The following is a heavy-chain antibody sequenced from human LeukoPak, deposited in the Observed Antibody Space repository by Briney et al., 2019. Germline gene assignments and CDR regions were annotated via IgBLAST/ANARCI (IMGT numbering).Heavy chain of an antibody. V-gene: IGHV1-8*01. J-gene: IGHJ4*02. D-gene: IGHD2/OR15-2a*01. CDR3: ARGHSNYHGWEKYSYYFDY. CDR2: VNPNSGNS. Sequence: ASVKVSCKASGYMFASYDINWVRQATGQGLEWMGWVNPNSGNSGYAQKFQGRVTMTGDTSISTGYMELSSLRSEDTAVYYCARGHSNYHGWEKYSYYFDYWGQETLVPVSS. CDR1: GYMFASYD.